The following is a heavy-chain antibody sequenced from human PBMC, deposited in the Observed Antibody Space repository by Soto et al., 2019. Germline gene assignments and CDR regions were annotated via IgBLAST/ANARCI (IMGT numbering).Heavy chain of an antibody. V-gene: IGHV4-30-2*01. CDR2: IYHSGST. Sequence: PSETLSLTYTVSGVSISSSSYSWSWIRQPPGKGLEWIGYIYHSGSTYYNPSLKSRVTISVDRSKNQFPLKLSSVTAADTAVYYCARVPDYWGQGTLVTVSS. CDR3: ARVPDY. CDR1: GVSISSSSYS. J-gene: IGHJ4*02.